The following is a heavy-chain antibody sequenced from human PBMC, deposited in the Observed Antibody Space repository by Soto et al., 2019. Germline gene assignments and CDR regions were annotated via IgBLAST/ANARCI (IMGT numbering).Heavy chain of an antibody. Sequence: EVQLLESGGGLVQPGGSLRLSCAASGFTFSSYAMSWVRQAPGKGLEWVSAISGSGGSTYYADSVKVRFTISRDNSKNTLDLQMNSLRAEDTAVYYCAKGGEQQLVLPIDYWGQGTLVTVSS. V-gene: IGHV3-23*01. J-gene: IGHJ4*02. CDR1: GFTFSSYA. D-gene: IGHD6-13*01. CDR2: ISGSGGST. CDR3: AKGGEQQLVLPIDY.